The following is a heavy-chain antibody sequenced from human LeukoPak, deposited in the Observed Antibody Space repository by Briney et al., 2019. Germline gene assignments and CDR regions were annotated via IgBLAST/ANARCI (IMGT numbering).Heavy chain of an antibody. D-gene: IGHD6-19*01. V-gene: IGHV3-9*01. J-gene: IGHJ4*02. CDR1: GFIFNNYA. CDR2: ISWNSGSI. CDR3: AKDNRRHYTSGPNPDSLH. Sequence: GGSLRLSCAGSGFIFNNYAMHWVRQPPGKGLEWVSGISWNSGSIDYADSVKGRFTVSRDNAKNSLYLQMNSLRVEDTAFYYCAKDNRRHYTSGPNPDSLHWGQGALVTVSS.